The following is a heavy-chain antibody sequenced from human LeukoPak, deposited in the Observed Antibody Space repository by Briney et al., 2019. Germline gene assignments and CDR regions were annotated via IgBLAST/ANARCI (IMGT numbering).Heavy chain of an antibody. CDR2: IYNSGST. D-gene: IGHD3-22*01. CDR1: GYSISRGYY. Sequence: SDTLSLTCAVSGYSISRGYYWGWLRQPPGKGLEWIGIIYNSGSTYYNPSLKSRVTLSVEKSKNPFSLKLSSVTAADTAVYYCARQYYYDSSGSTFDPWGQGTLVTVSS. J-gene: IGHJ5*02. CDR3: ARQYYYDSSGSTFDP. V-gene: IGHV4-38-2*01.